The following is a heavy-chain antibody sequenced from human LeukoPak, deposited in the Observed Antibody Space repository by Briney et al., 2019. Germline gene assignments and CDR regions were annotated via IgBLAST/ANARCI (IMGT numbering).Heavy chain of an antibody. Sequence: ASVKVSCKASGYTFTGYYMHWVRQAPGQGLEWMGWINPNSGGTNYARKFQGRVTMTRDTSISTAYMELSRLRSDDTAVYYCARGIGRILTGYYSYWGRGTLVTVSS. CDR3: ARGIGRILTGYYSY. D-gene: IGHD3-9*01. CDR2: INPNSGGT. CDR1: GYTFTGYY. V-gene: IGHV1-2*02. J-gene: IGHJ4*02.